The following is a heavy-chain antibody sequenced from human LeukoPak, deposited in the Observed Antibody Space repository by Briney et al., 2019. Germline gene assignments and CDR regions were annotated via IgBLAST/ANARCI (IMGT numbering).Heavy chain of an antibody. V-gene: IGHV4-39*01. CDR3: ARTAGIAVAGSRQYFDY. J-gene: IGHJ4*02. D-gene: IGHD6-19*01. Sequence: SETLSLTCSVSGDSISSTSFYWVWIRQPPRKGLEWIGSVYYSGRTNYNPSLKSRVTISVDTSKNEFSLNLRSVTAADTAVYYCARTAGIAVAGSRQYFDYWGQGMLVTVSS. CDR1: GDSISSTSFY. CDR2: VYYSGRT.